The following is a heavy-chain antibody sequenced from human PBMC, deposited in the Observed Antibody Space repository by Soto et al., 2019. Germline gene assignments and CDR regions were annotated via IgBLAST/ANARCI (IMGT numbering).Heavy chain of an antibody. V-gene: IGHV1-69*06. J-gene: IGHJ5*02. Sequence: SVKVSCKASGGTFSSYAISWVRQAPGQGLEWMGGIIPIFGTANYAQKFQGRVTITADKSTSTAYMELSSLRSEDTAVYYCARDIGDCSGGSCLQYNWFDPWGQGTLVTVSS. D-gene: IGHD2-15*01. CDR1: GGTFSSYA. CDR2: IIPIFGTA. CDR3: ARDIGDCSGGSCLQYNWFDP.